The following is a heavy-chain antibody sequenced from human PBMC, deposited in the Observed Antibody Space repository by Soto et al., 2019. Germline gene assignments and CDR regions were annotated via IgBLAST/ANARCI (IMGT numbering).Heavy chain of an antibody. D-gene: IGHD5-12*01. J-gene: IGHJ4*02. CDR3: ATYARGYSKGFDY. V-gene: IGHV3-11*01. Sequence: GGSLRLSCGASGISFSDYYMSWIRQAPGKGLEWVSYISSSGSSIYYADSVKGRFTISRDNAKSSLYLQMNSLRAEDTAIYYCATYARGYSKGFDYWGQGTLVTVSS. CDR2: ISSSGSSI. CDR1: GISFSDYY.